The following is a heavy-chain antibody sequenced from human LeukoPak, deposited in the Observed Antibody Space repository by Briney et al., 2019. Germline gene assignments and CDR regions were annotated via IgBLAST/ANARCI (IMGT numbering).Heavy chain of an antibody. V-gene: IGHV3-9*01. CDR3: AKGFLVVTGHFDY. Sequence: GGSLRLSCATSGFTFEDYNMHWVRQAPGKGLEWVSGISGNSGSIGYGDSVKGRFTISRDNAKKSLYLQMSSLRDEDTAFYYCAKGFLVVTGHFDYWGLGTLVTVSS. CDR1: GFTFEDYN. J-gene: IGHJ4*02. D-gene: IGHD2-15*01. CDR2: ISGNSGSI.